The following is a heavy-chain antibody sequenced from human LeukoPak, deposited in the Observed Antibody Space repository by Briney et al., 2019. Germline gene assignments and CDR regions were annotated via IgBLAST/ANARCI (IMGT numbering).Heavy chain of an antibody. D-gene: IGHD5-18*01. V-gene: IGHV4-39*02. Sequence: PSETLSLTCTVSGGSISSSSYYWGWIRQPPGKGLEWIGSIYYSGSTYYNPSLKSRVTISVDTSKNQFSLKLSSVTAPDTAVYYCARDTAMVFFDYWGQGTLVTVSS. J-gene: IGHJ4*02. CDR3: ARDTAMVFFDY. CDR1: GGSISSSSYY. CDR2: IYYSGST.